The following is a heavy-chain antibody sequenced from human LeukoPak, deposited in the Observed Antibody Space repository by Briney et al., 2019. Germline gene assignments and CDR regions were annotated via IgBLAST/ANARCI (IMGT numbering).Heavy chain of an antibody. CDR3: ARDYDFWSGYYSD. D-gene: IGHD3-3*01. CDR2: IYYTGSA. J-gene: IGHJ4*02. CDR1: GAPITRYY. V-gene: IGHV4-59*12. Sequence: SETLSLTCTVSGAPITRYYWSWIRQPPGKGLEWIGYIYYTGSANYNPSLKSRVTMSVDTSKNQFSLKLSSVTAADTAVYYCARDYDFWSGYYSDWGQGTLVTVSS.